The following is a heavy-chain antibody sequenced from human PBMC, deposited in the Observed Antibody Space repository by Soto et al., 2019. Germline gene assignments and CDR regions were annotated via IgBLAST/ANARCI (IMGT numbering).Heavy chain of an antibody. V-gene: IGHV3-53*01. CDR3: ARFIRQLDSFDN. Sequence: GGSLRLSCAASGFTVSSNYMSWVRQAPGKGLEWVSVIYSGGSTYYADSVKGRFTISRDNSKNTLYLQMNSLRAEDTAVYYCARFIRQLDSFDNWGQGTLVTVSS. CDR1: GFTVSSNY. D-gene: IGHD6-6*01. CDR2: IYSGGST. J-gene: IGHJ4*02.